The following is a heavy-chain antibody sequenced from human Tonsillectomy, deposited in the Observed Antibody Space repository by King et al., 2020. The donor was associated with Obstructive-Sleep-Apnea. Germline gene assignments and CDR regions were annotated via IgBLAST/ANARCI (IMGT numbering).Heavy chain of an antibody. CDR3: ARDCAGTPVGPWFDP. D-gene: IGHD4-23*01. V-gene: IGHV4-31*03. CDR1: GASISSGGYY. CDR2: IYYSVST. J-gene: IGHJ5*02. Sequence: VQLQESGPGLVKPSQTLSLTCTVSGASISSGGYYWSWIRQLPGKGLEWFGYIYYSVSTYYNPSLKSRVTISVDTSKNQFSLKLTSVTAADTAGYYCARDCAGTPVGPWFDPWGQGTLVTVSS.